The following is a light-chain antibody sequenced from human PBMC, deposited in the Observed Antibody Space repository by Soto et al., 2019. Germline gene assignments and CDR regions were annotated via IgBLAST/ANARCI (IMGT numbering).Light chain of an antibody. V-gene: IGLV2-14*03. Sequence: QSALTQPASVSGSPGQSITISCTGTSSDVGDYNYVSWYQHHPGKAPKLMIYDVSDRPSGVSNRFSGSKSGNTASLTISGLQAEDEADYYCTSYTSTSPHVVFGGGTKLTVL. CDR1: SSDVGDYNY. CDR2: DVS. J-gene: IGLJ2*01. CDR3: TSYTSTSPHVV.